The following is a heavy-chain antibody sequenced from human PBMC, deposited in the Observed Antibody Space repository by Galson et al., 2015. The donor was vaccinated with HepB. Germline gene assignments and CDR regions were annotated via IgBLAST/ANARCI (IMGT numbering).Heavy chain of an antibody. CDR1: GFTFSNYG. CDR2: IQYDGSNK. Sequence: SLRLSCAASGFTFSNYGIHWVRQAPGKGLEWVTFIQYDGSNKYYADSVKGRFTISRDNSKNTLYLQMNSLRTEDTAVYYCARDLDIWGQGTMVTVSS. CDR3: ARDLDI. V-gene: IGHV3-30*02. J-gene: IGHJ3*02.